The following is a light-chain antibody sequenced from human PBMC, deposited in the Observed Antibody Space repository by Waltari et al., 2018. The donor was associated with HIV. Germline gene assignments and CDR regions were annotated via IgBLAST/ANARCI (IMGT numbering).Light chain of an antibody. CDR3: QQYGSSPPLT. V-gene: IGKV3-20*01. Sequence: EIVLTQSPGTLSLPPGERATLSCSATQSISGSYLAWYQQKPGQAPRLLIYGASSRATGIPDRYSGSGSGTDFTLTISRLEPEDFAVYFCQQYGSSPPLTFGGGTKVEIK. J-gene: IGKJ4*01. CDR1: QSISGSY. CDR2: GAS.